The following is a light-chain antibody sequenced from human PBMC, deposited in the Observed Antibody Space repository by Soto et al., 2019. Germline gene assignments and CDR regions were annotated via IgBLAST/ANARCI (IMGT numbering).Light chain of an antibody. CDR2: AAS. V-gene: IGKV3-20*01. Sequence: EIVLTHSPGTLSLSPGERATLSFSSSQSVSSTFLAWYQQKPGQAPRLLIYAASSRATGIPDRFSGSGSGTDFTLTISRLEPEDFAVYYCQQYGNSLFSFGPGTKVDIK. J-gene: IGKJ3*01. CDR3: QQYGNSLFS. CDR1: QSVSSTF.